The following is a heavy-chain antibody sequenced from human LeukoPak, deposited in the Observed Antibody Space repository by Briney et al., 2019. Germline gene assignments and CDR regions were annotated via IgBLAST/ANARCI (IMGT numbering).Heavy chain of an antibody. CDR3: TTGYSSGWYNEGNY. CDR2: IKQDGSGE. D-gene: IGHD6-19*01. J-gene: IGHJ4*02. V-gene: IGHV3-7*01. Sequence: GGSLRLSCVASGFTFSSYWMSWVRQAPGKGLEWVAKIKQDGSGEYYLDSVKGRFTISRDNAKNSLYLQMNSLRAEDTAVYFCTTGYSSGWYNEGNYWGQETLVTVSS. CDR1: GFTFSSYW.